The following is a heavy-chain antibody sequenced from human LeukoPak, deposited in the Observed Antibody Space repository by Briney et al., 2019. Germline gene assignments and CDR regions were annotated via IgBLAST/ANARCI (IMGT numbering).Heavy chain of an antibody. CDR3: ASWCSSTSCYTPLDY. Sequence: PGGSLRPSCAASGFTFSSYSMNWVRQAPGKGLGWVSSISSSSSYIYYADSVKGRFTISRDNAKNSLYLQMNSLRAEDTAVYYCASWCSSTSCYTPLDYWGQGTLVTVSS. CDR1: GFTFSSYS. V-gene: IGHV3-21*01. CDR2: ISSSSSYI. D-gene: IGHD2-2*02. J-gene: IGHJ4*02.